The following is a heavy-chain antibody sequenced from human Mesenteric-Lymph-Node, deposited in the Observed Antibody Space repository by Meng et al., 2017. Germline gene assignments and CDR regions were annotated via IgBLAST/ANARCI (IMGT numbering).Heavy chain of an antibody. CDR1: GGYISRSSYY. D-gene: IGHD4-17*01. J-gene: IGHJ2*01. V-gene: IGHV4-39*07. CDR2: IYYGGST. Sequence: LMLQGSGPGRGKPSESLLLTCTVSGGYISRSSYYWGSIRQPPGKWLEWVASIYYGGSTYSNPSLRSRVTISVDTSKNQFSLTLSSVTAADTAVYYCVANDYGDWYLDLWGRGTLVTVSS. CDR3: VANDYGDWYLDL.